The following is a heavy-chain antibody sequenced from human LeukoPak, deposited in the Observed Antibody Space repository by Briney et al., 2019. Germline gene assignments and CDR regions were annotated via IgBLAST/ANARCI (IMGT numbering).Heavy chain of an antibody. CDR3: ARESDSSGYYDAFDI. Sequence: PSETLSLTCTASGGSISSYYWSWIRQPPGKGLEWIGYIYYSGSTNYNPSLKSRVTISVDTSKNQFSLKLSSVTAADTAVYYCARESDSSGYYDAFDIWGQGTMVTVSS. V-gene: IGHV4-59*01. CDR1: GGSISSYY. D-gene: IGHD3-22*01. J-gene: IGHJ3*02. CDR2: IYYSGST.